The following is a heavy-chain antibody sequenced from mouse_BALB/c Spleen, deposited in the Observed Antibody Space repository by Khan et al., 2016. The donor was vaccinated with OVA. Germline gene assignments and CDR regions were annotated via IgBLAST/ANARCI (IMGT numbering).Heavy chain of an antibody. CDR3: SRWNGNYWVAD. CDR2: INTYTGEA. Sequence: QIQLVQPGPELKKPGETVKISCKASGYTLTNYGMNWVKQAPGKGLKWMGWINTYTGEATSADHFKGRFAFSLETSASTAYLKINSRKSGDRATYFCSRWNGNYWVADWGEGTLVTVSA. D-gene: IGHD2-1*01. CDR1: GYTLTNYG. V-gene: IGHV9-1*02. J-gene: IGHJ3*01.